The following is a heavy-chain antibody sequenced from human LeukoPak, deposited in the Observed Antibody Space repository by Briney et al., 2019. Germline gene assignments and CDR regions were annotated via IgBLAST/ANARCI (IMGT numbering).Heavy chain of an antibody. V-gene: IGHV4-4*02. J-gene: IGHJ6*03. CDR1: GGSISSSNW. D-gene: IGHD4-23*01. CDR3: ARDGVAHGGNSYYYMDV. Sequence: PSGTLSLTCAVSGGSISSSNWWSWVRQPPGKGLEWIGEIYHSGSTNYNPSLKSRVTISVDKSKNQFPLKLSSVTAAATAVYDCARDGVAHGGNSYYYMDVWGKGTTVTISS. CDR2: IYHSGST.